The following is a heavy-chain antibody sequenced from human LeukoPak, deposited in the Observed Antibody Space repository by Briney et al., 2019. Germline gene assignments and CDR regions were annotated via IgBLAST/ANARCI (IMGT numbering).Heavy chain of an antibody. CDR1: GGTFSSYA. CDR2: IIPIFGTA. V-gene: IGHV1-69*13. Sequence: GASVKVSCKASGGTFSSYAISWVRQAPGQGLEWMGGIIPIFGTANYAQKFQGRVTITADESTSTAYMELSSLRSEDTAVYYRARSAAVAGYYYFDYWGQGTLVTVSS. CDR3: ARSAAVAGYYYFDY. D-gene: IGHD6-19*01. J-gene: IGHJ4*02.